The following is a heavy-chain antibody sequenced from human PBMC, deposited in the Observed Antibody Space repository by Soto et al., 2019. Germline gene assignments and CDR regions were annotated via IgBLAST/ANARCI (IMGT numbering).Heavy chain of an antibody. J-gene: IGHJ5*02. Sequence: AASVKVSCKASGYTFTGYYMHWVRQAPGQGLEWMGWINPNSGGTNYAQKFQGWVTMTRDTSISTAYMELSRLRSDDTAVYYCARDGATTSWWFDPWGQGTLVTVSS. CDR2: INPNSGGT. CDR3: ARDGATTSWWFDP. CDR1: GYTFTGYY. V-gene: IGHV1-2*04. D-gene: IGHD1-26*01.